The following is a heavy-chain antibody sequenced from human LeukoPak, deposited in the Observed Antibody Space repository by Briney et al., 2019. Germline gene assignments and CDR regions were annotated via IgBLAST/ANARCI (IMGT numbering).Heavy chain of an antibody. CDR3: ASGRHDFLH. Sequence: QPGRSLRLSCAASEFTFSSYALSWVRQAPGKGLEWVANINLDGTEEHYVDSSLKGRFTISRDNAKNSLYLQMTSLRVEDTAVYYCASGRHDFLHWGQGKLVTVSS. J-gene: IGHJ4*02. D-gene: IGHD3/OR15-3a*01. CDR2: INLDGTEE. V-gene: IGHV3-7*01. CDR1: EFTFSSYA.